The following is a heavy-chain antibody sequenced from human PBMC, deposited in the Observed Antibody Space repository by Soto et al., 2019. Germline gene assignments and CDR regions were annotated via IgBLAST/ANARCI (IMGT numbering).Heavy chain of an antibody. CDR2: ISYDGSNK. J-gene: IGHJ4*02. Sequence: PGGSLRLSCAASAFTFSSYAMHWVRQAPGNGLEWVAVISYDGSNKYYADSVKGRFTISRDNSKNTLYLQMNSLRAEDTAVYYCARDWYYDSSGYYYGPDYWGQGTLVTVSS. CDR1: AFTFSSYA. CDR3: ARDWYYDSSGYYYGPDY. D-gene: IGHD3-22*01. V-gene: IGHV3-30-3*01.